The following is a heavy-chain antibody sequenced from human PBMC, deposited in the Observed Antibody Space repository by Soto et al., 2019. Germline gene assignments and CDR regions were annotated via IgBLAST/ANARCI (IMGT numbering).Heavy chain of an antibody. D-gene: IGHD6-19*01. CDR1: GFTFSSYS. Sequence: EVQLVASGGGLVKPGGSLRLSCAASGFTFSSYSMNWVRQAPGKGLEWVSSISSSSSYIYYADSVKGRFTISGDNADNSLFLQMNSLGAEDMEVYYGARGIAVAGTARIDHWVQGTLGTVSS. CDR3: ARGIAVAGTARIDH. J-gene: IGHJ4*02. V-gene: IGHV3-21*01. CDR2: ISSSSSYI.